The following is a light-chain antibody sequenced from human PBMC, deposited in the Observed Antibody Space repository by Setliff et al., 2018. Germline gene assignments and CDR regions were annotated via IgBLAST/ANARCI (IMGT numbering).Light chain of an antibody. CDR1: SSDAGSYDF. J-gene: IGLJ1*01. CDR3: SSYTSSSTDV. CDR2: DVS. Sequence: QSVLTQPASVSGSPGQSITISCSGTSSDAGSYDFVSWYQQHAGKAPKLIIYDVSNRPSGVSNRFSGSKAGNTASLTISGLQADDEADYYCSSYTSSSTDVFGTGTKVTVL. V-gene: IGLV2-14*03.